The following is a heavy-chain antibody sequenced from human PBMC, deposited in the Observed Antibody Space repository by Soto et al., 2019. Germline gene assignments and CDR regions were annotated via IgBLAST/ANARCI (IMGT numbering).Heavy chain of an antibody. D-gene: IGHD6-19*01. Sequence: ASVXVSCKGSGYTFTGYDINWVRQATGQGLEWMGWMNPNSGNTGYAQKFQGRVTMTRNTSISTAYMELSSLRSEDTAVYYCARGYSSGWSYDAFDIWGQGTMVTVSS. J-gene: IGHJ3*02. CDR2: MNPNSGNT. CDR1: GYTFTGYD. CDR3: ARGYSSGWSYDAFDI. V-gene: IGHV1-8*01.